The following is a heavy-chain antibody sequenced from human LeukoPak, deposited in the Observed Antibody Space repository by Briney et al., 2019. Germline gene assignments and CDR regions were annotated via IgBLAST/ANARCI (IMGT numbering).Heavy chain of an antibody. D-gene: IGHD3-22*01. J-gene: IGHJ3*02. V-gene: IGHV3-11*01. CDR2: ISSSGSTI. CDR3: ARGEDYYDSSGYSYKGDAFDT. CDR1: GFTFSDYY. Sequence: PGGSLRLSCAASGFTFSDYYMSWIRQAPGKGLEWVSYISSSGSTIYYADSVKGRFTISRDNAKNSLYLQMNSLRAEDTAVYYCARGEDYYDSSGYSYKGDAFDTWGQGTMVTVSS.